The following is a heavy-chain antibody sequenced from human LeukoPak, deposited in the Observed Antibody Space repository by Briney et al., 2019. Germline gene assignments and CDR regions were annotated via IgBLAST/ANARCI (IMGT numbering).Heavy chain of an antibody. V-gene: IGHV1-24*01. J-gene: IGHJ3*02. Sequence: ASVKVSCKVSGYTLTELSMHWVRQAPGKGLEWVGGFDPEDGETIYAQKFQGRVTMTEDTSTDTAYMELSSLRSEDTAVYYCATVSGYDYVWGSYRYAFDIWGQGTMVTVSS. CDR2: FDPEDGET. D-gene: IGHD3-16*02. CDR1: GYTLTELS. CDR3: ATVSGYDYVWGSYRYAFDI.